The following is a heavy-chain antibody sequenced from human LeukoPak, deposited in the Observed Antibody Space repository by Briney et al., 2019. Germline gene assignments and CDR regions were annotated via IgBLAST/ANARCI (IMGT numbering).Heavy chain of an antibody. Sequence: TGGSLRLSCVASGFTFSNYWMHWVRQAPGKGLEWVSAISISGDTTYYADAVKGRFTISRDNSKNTVYLQMNSLRAEDTAVYYCANEIRPNDYWGQGTLVTVSS. CDR1: GFTFSNYW. J-gene: IGHJ4*02. CDR3: ANEIRPNDY. V-gene: IGHV3-23*01. D-gene: IGHD4-17*01. CDR2: ISISGDTT.